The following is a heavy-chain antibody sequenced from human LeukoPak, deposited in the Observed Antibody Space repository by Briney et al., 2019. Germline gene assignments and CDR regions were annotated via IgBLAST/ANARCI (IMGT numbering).Heavy chain of an antibody. CDR3: ARGYNWFDP. CDR1: GGSISGYY. J-gene: IGHJ5*02. V-gene: IGHV4-59*01. Sequence: SETLSLTCTVSGGSISGYYWSWIRQPPGKGLEWIGYIYYTGSTNCNPSLKRRVTISVDASMNQFSLKVSSVTAADTAIYYCARGYNWFDPWGQGTLVTVSS. CDR2: IYYTGST.